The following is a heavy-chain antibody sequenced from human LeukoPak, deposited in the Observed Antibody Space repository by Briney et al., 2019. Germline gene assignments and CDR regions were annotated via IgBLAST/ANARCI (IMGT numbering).Heavy chain of an antibody. Sequence: SETLSLTCTVSGGSISSYYWSWIRQPPGKGLEWIGYIYYSGSTNYNPSLKSRVTISVATSKNQFSLKLSSVTAADTAVYYCARHGTGFDYWGQGTLVTVSS. CDR2: IYYSGST. J-gene: IGHJ4*02. CDR1: GGSISSYY. D-gene: IGHD1-1*01. CDR3: ARHGTGFDY. V-gene: IGHV4-59*08.